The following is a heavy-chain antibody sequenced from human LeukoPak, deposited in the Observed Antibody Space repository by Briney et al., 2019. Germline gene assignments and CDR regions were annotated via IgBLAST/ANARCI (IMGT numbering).Heavy chain of an antibody. CDR2: ISNSGGST. D-gene: IGHD6-19*01. J-gene: IGHJ4*02. Sequence: GGSLRLSCAASGFTFSGYAMSWVRQAPGKGLEGVAAISNSGGSTYYADSVKGRFTISRDNSKNTLSLQMNSLRAEDTAVYYCAKGGIAMADYYFDYWGQGTLVTVSS. CDR3: AKGGIAMADYYFDY. CDR1: GFTFSGYA. V-gene: IGHV3-23*01.